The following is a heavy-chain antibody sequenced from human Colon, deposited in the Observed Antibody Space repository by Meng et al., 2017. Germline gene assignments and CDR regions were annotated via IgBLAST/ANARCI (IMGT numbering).Heavy chain of an antibody. CDR1: GGSISSGDYY. D-gene: IGHD6-19*01. CDR2: IGHSGIT. Sequence: QVQLQESGPGLVKPAQTLSLTCPVSGGSISSGDYYWSWIRQPPGKGLEWIGSIGHSGITYYTPSLKSRVTVSIDTSKSQFSLKLTSVTAADTAVYYCVRSSGWVRTGFDPWGQGTLVTVSS. V-gene: IGHV4-39*01. J-gene: IGHJ5*02. CDR3: VRSSGWVRTGFDP.